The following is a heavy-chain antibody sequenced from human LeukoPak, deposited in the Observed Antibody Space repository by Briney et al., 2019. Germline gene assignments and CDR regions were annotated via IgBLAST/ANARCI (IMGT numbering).Heavy chain of an antibody. D-gene: IGHD6-6*01. Sequence: GASVKVSCKASGGTFSSYAISWVRQAPGQGLEWMGGIIPIFGTANYAQKFQGRVTITADESTSTAYMKLSSLRSEDTAVYYCARKTELDSSSYFDYWGQGTLVTVSS. V-gene: IGHV1-69*13. CDR1: GGTFSSYA. CDR2: IIPIFGTA. J-gene: IGHJ4*02. CDR3: ARKTELDSSSYFDY.